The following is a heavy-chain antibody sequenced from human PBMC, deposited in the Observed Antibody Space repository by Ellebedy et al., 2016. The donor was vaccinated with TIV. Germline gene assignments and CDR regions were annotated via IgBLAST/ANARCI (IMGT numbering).Heavy chain of an antibody. Sequence: MPSETLSLTCTVSGASISSYLWSWIRQPAGKGLEWVGRMSSSGSTNYNPSLKSRVTISVDTSKNQLSLKLSSVTTADTAVYYCTRGGKGTTYADSWGQGTLVIVSS. CDR2: MSSSGST. CDR1: GASISSYL. V-gene: IGHV4-4*07. J-gene: IGHJ4*02. CDR3: TRGGKGTTYADS. D-gene: IGHD4-11*01.